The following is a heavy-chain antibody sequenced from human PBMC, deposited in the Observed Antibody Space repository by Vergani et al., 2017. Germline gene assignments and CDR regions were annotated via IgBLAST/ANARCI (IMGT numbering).Heavy chain of an antibody. D-gene: IGHD3-3*01. CDR3: AKAGYYDFWSGSSDYYYYYMDV. CDR2: IYSGGSST. V-gene: IGHV3-23*03. Sequence: EVQLLESGGGLVQPGGSLRLSCAASGFTFSSYAMSWVRQAPGKGLEWVSVIYSGGSSTYYADSVKGRFTISRDNSKNTLYLQMNSLRAEDTAVYYCAKAGYYDFWSGSSDYYYYYMDVWGKGTTVTVSS. J-gene: IGHJ6*03. CDR1: GFTFSSYA.